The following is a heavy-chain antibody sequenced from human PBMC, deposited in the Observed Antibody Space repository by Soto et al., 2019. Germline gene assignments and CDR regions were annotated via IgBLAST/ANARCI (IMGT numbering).Heavy chain of an antibody. V-gene: IGHV5-51*01. CDR1: GYSFTNSW. CDR3: ASESLPQTDIVVVPAADERYYYYGMDV. D-gene: IGHD2-2*01. Sequence: PGESLKISCKGSGYSFTNSWIAWVRQMPGKGLEWMGIINPGDSNTRYSPSFQGQVTISADKSISTAYLQWSSLKASDTAMYYCASESLPQTDIVVVPAADERYYYYGMDVWGQGTTVTVSS. CDR2: INPGDSNT. J-gene: IGHJ6*02.